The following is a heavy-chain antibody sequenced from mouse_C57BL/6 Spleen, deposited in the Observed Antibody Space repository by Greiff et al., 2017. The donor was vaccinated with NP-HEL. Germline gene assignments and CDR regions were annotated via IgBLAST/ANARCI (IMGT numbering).Heavy chain of an antibody. CDR1: GYSITSGYY. V-gene: IGHV3-6*01. Sequence: EVKLMESGPGLVKPSQSLSLTCSVTGYSITSGYYWNWIRQFPGNKLEWMGYISYDGSNNYNPSLKNRISITRDTSKNQFFLKLNSVTTEDTATYYCAISSYDYFDYWGQGTTLTVSS. CDR2: ISYDGSN. CDR3: AISSYDYFDY. J-gene: IGHJ2*01. D-gene: IGHD1-1*01.